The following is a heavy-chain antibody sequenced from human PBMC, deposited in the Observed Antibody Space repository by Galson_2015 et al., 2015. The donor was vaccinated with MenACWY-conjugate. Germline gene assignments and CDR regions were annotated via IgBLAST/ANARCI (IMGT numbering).Heavy chain of an antibody. CDR2: ISSSGGST. CDR3: AKARDYYGSGSIRYGMDV. Sequence: LRLSCAASGFIFSNYGLSWVRQAPGKGLEWVSAISSSGGSTYYADSVKGRFTISRDNSKNTVLLQMSSLRADDTAVYYCAKARDYYGSGSIRYGMDVWGQGTTVTVSS. CDR1: GFIFSNYG. J-gene: IGHJ6*02. V-gene: IGHV3-23*01. D-gene: IGHD3-10*01.